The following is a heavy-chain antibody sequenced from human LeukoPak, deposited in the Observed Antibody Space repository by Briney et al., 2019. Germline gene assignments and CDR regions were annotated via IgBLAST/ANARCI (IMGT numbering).Heavy chain of an antibody. J-gene: IGHJ5*02. CDR3: ATLLDYDILTGYYNWFDP. V-gene: IGHV1-2*06. CDR2: INPNSGGT. D-gene: IGHD3-9*01. Sequence: ASVEVSCKASGYTFTGYYMHWVRQAPGQGLEWMGRINPNSGGTNYAQKFQGRVTMTRDTSISTAYMELSRLRSDDAAVYYCATLLDYDILTGYYNWFDPWGQGTLVTVSS. CDR1: GYTFTGYY.